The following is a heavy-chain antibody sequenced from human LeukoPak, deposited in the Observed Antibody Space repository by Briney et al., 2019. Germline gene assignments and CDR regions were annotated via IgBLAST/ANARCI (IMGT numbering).Heavy chain of an antibody. D-gene: IGHD2-15*01. CDR3: ARAGYCSGGSCYPYYYYYYMDV. CDR1: GGTFSSYA. J-gene: IGHJ6*03. CDR2: IIPIFGTA. Sequence: VASVKVSCKASGGTFSSYAISWVRQAPGQGLEWMGRIIPIFGTANYAQRLQGRVTMTTDTSTSTAYMELRSLRSDDTAVYYCARAGYCSGGSCYPYYYYYYMDVWGKGTTVTVSS. V-gene: IGHV1-69*05.